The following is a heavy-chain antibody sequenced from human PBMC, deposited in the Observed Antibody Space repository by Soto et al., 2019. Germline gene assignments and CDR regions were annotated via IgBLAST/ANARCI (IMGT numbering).Heavy chain of an antibody. D-gene: IGHD3-22*01. CDR2: IYYSGST. V-gene: IGHV4-31*03. CDR1: GGSISSGGYY. Sequence: PSETLSLTCTVSGGSISSGGYYWSWIRQHPGKGLECIGYIYYSGSTYYNPSLKSRVTISVDTSKNQFSLKLGSVTAADTAGYYCAGEPNYYYDSSGLFDYWGQGTLVTVSS. CDR3: AGEPNYYYDSSGLFDY. J-gene: IGHJ4*02.